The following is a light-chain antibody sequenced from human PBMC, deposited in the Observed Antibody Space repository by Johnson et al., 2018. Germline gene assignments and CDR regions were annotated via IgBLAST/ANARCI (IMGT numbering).Light chain of an antibody. V-gene: IGLV1-51*02. CDR1: SSNIGNNY. CDR2: ENN. J-gene: IGLJ1*01. Sequence: QSVLTQPPSVSAAPGQKVTISCSGSSSNIGNNYVSWYQQLPGTAPKLLIYENNKRPSGIPDRFSGSKSGTSATLGITGLQTGDEADYYCGTWGSSLSAGNVLGTVTKVTGL. CDR3: GTWGSSLSAGNV.